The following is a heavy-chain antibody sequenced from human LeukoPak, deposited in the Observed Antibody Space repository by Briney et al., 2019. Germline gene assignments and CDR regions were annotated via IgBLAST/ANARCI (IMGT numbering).Heavy chain of an antibody. D-gene: IGHD1-7*01. CDR3: GRDFGLTGTKRSFDI. Sequence: SGGSLRLSCAASGFTFSDYYMGWIRQAPGKGLEWLSYISGSGTTMYYADSVKGRFTISGDNAKNSLDLQMNSLRAEDTAVYYCGRDFGLTGTKRSFDIWGQGTMVTVSS. V-gene: IGHV3-11*01. CDR2: ISGSGTTM. J-gene: IGHJ3*02. CDR1: GFTFSDYY.